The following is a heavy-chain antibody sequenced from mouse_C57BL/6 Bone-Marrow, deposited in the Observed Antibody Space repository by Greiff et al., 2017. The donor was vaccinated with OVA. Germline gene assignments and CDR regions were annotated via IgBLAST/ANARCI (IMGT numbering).Heavy chain of an antibody. CDR2: ISYDGSN. D-gene: IGHD2-5*01. V-gene: IGHV3-6*01. J-gene: IGHJ3*01. CDR1: GYSITSGYY. Sequence: VQLQESGPGLVKPSQSLSLTCSVPGYSITSGYYWNWIRQFPGNKLAWMGYISYDGSNNYNPSLKNRISITRDTSKNQFFLKLNSVTTEDTTTDYCARGAYYSNYVPWFAYWGQGTLVTVSA. CDR3: ARGAYYSNYVPWFAY.